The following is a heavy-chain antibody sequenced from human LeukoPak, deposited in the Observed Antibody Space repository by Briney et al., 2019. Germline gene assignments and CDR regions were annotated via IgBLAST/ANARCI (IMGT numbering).Heavy chain of an antibody. CDR3: ARVTDSSSWVIAY. CDR1: GFTFSSYW. D-gene: IGHD6-13*01. CDR2: INSDGSST. V-gene: IGHV3-74*01. J-gene: IGHJ4*02. Sequence: GGSLRLSCAASGFTFSSYWMHWVRQAPGKGPVWVSRINSDGSSTNYADSVRGRFTISRDNAKNTLYLQMNSLRAEDTAVYYCARVTDSSSWVIAYWGQGTLVTVSS.